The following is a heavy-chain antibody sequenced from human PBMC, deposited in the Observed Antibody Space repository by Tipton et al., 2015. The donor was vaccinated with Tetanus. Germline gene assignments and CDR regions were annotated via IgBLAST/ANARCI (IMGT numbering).Heavy chain of an antibody. J-gene: IGHJ4*02. D-gene: IGHD1-14*01. V-gene: IGHV4-61*08. CDR3: ARGTGDY. CDR1: GEALSNGDYY. CDR2: IYYSGST. Sequence: GEALSNGDYYWSWIRQPPGKGLESIGYIYYSGSTNYNPSLKSRVTISVDTSKNQFSLKLSSVTAADTAVYYCARGTGDYWGQGTLVTVSS.